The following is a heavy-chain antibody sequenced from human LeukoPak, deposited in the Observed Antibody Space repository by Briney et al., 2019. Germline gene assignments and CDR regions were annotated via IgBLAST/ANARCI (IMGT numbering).Heavy chain of an antibody. CDR1: GRSISSSSYF. Sequence: SETLSLTCTLSGRSISSSSYFWGWIRQPPGKGLEWIGSIYYSGSTYYNPSLKSRVTISVDTSKNQFSLTLSSVTAADTAVYYCARLDRHYYYYGMDVWGEGTTVTVSS. CDR2: IYYSGST. J-gene: IGHJ6*04. CDR3: ARLDRHYYYYGMDV. V-gene: IGHV4-39*01.